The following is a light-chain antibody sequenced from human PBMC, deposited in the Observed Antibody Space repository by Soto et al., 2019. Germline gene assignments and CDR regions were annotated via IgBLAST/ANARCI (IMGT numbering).Light chain of an antibody. Sequence: QSALTQPASVSGSPGQSITISCTGTSSDVGGFNLVSWYQHHPDKAPHLIIYEDTKRPSGVPNRFSGSKSDNTASLTISGLQAEDEADYYCCSYERSRTLLFGGGTKLTVL. CDR1: SSDVGGFNL. CDR2: EDT. CDR3: CSYERSRTLL. J-gene: IGLJ3*02. V-gene: IGLV2-23*01.